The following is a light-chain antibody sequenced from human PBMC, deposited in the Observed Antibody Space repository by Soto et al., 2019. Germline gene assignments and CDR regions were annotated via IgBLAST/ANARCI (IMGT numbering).Light chain of an antibody. J-gene: IGKJ1*01. CDR3: LQHNSYPWT. V-gene: IGKV1-17*01. CDR1: LDIRNE. Sequence: ILVTQSPSSLSASVGDRVTITCRASLDIRNELDWYQQKPGKAPKRLIYDASTLQDWVPSRFSGDGSGTEFTLTVSSLQSEDFATYFCLQHNSYPWTFGQGTKV. CDR2: DAS.